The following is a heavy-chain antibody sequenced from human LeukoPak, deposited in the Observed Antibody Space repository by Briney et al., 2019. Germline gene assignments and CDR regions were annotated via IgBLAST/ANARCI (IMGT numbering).Heavy chain of an antibody. CDR1: GFTFSSYE. V-gene: IGHV3-21*01. CDR3: ARETEEAFDI. J-gene: IGHJ3*02. Sequence: PGGSLRLSCAASGFTFSSYEMNWVRQAPGKGPEWVSSIGSSSRSIYYADSVKGRFTISRDNAKNSLYLLMNGLRAEDTAVFYCARETEEAFDIWGQGTMVTVSS. D-gene: IGHD2-21*02. CDR2: IGSSSRSI.